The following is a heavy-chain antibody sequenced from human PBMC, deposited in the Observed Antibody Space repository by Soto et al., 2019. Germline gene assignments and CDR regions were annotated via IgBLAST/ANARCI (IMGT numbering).Heavy chain of an antibody. CDR2: IKDGGST. Sequence: QVQLQQWGAGLLKPSETLSLTCAVNGGSFTGYYWSWVRQPPGKGLEWIGEIKDGGSTNYSPSLRSRVTISADTSKKQFSLEATSVTAADTAVYYCARGQEGVVATHWDQGTLVTVSS. CDR1: GGSFTGYY. CDR3: ARGQEGVVATH. J-gene: IGHJ4*02. V-gene: IGHV4-34*01. D-gene: IGHD2-15*01.